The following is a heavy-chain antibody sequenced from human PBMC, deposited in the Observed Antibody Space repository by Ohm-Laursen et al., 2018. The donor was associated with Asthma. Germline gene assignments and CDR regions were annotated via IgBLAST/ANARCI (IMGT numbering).Heavy chain of an antibody. Sequence: SLRLSCTASGYTFSRYSIHWVRQAPGKGLEWVASISTASTFIYYGDSVRGRFTTTRDNAKNLVYLQMDSLRVEDTALYYCVRIGPEWELPGREYSLHHWGQGTQVTVSS. CDR1: GYTFSRYS. D-gene: IGHD1-26*01. CDR2: ISTASTFI. V-gene: IGHV3-21*01. J-gene: IGHJ1*01. CDR3: VRIGPEWELPGREYSLHH.